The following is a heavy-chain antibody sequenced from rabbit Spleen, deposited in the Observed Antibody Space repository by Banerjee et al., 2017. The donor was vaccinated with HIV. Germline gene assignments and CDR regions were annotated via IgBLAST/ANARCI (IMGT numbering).Heavy chain of an antibody. V-gene: IGHV1S45*01. J-gene: IGHJ4*01. CDR3: ARDLVGVIGWNFYL. CDR2: IYADYGST. D-gene: IGHD1-1*01. CDR1: GFSFSNSYW. Sequence: QEQLVESGGGLVQPKRSLTLTCSASGFSFSNSYWICWVRQAPGKGLELIACIYADYGSTDYASWAKGRFTISKTSSTTVTLQMTSLTAADTATYFCARDLVGVIGWNFYLWGQGTLVTVS.